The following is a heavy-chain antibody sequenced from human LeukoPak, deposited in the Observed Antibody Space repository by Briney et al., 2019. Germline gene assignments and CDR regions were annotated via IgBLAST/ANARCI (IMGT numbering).Heavy chain of an antibody. Sequence: VASVKVSCKASGYTFTGYYMHWVRQAPGQGLERMGWINPNSGGTNYAQKFQGRVTMTRDTSISTAYMELSRLRSDDTAVYYCARDWEYCGGDCYPMVWGQGTLVTVSS. D-gene: IGHD2-21*02. V-gene: IGHV1-2*02. CDR1: GYTFTGYY. CDR2: INPNSGGT. J-gene: IGHJ4*02. CDR3: ARDWEYCGGDCYPMV.